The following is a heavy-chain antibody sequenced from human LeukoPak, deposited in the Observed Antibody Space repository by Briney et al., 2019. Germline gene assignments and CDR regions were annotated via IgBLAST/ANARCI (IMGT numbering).Heavy chain of an antibody. J-gene: IGHJ4*02. CDR3: AKGSEYCSRTTCYPIDY. CDR1: GFTFSSQA. D-gene: IGHD2-2*01. V-gene: IGHV3-23*01. CDR2: ISGSGDYT. Sequence: GGSLRLSCAASGFTFSSQAMSWVRQASGKGLEWVSAISGSGDYTYYIDSVKGRFTISRDNSKNTLSLQMNSLRAEDTALDYCAKGSEYCSRTTCYPIDYWGQGILVTVSS.